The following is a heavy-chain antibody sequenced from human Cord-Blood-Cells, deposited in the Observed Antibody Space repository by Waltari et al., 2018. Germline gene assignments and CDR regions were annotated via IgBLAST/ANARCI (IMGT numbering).Heavy chain of an antibody. D-gene: IGHD6-13*01. CDR1: GFTFSSYW. CDR2: IKQDGSEK. V-gene: IGHV3-7*01. Sequence: EVQLVESGGGLVQPGGSLRLPCAASGFTFSSYWMSWVRQAPGKGLEWVANIKQDGSEKYYVDSVKGRFTISRDNAKNSLYLQMNSLRAEDTAVYYCARDEGSSWYYFDYWGQGTLVTVSS. J-gene: IGHJ4*02. CDR3: ARDEGSSWYYFDY.